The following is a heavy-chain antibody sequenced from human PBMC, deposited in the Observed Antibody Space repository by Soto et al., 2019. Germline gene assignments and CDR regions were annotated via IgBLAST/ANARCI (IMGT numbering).Heavy chain of an antibody. CDR2: CDPEECET. D-gene: IGHD6-19*01. J-gene: IGHJ4*02. CDR1: GYTLTEVS. V-gene: IGHV1-24*01. Sequence: ASVKGSCKVSGYTLTEVSMHWVRQAPGKGLEWMGGCDPEECETIYAQKFQGRVTMTEEASTDPAYMELSSLRSEDTAVYYCAAEGSGWYGRGTLEYWGQGTLVTVSS. CDR3: AAEGSGWYGRGTLEY.